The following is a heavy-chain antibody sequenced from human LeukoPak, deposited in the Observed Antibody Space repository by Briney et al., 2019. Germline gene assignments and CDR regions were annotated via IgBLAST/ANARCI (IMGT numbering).Heavy chain of an antibody. Sequence: SVKVSCEASGGTFSSYAISWVRQAPGQGLEWMGRIIPILGIANYAQKFQGRVTITADKSTSTAYMELSSLRSEDTAVYYCARGISMAAPDYWGQGTLITVSS. D-gene: IGHD2/OR15-2a*01. CDR2: IIPILGIA. J-gene: IGHJ4*02. V-gene: IGHV1-69*04. CDR3: ARGISMAAPDY. CDR1: GGTFSSYA.